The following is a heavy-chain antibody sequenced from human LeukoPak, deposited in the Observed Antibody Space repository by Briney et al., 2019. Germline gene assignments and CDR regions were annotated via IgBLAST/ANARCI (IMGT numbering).Heavy chain of an antibody. V-gene: IGHV1-2*02. D-gene: IGHD6-19*01. CDR2: INPNSGGT. CDR1: GYTFTGYY. Sequence: GASVKVSCKASGYTFTGYYMHWVRQAPGQGLEWMGWINPNSGGTNYAQKFQGRVTMTRDTSISTAYMELSRLRSDDTAVYYCARSDSSGWHPSGPFDPWGQGTLVTVSS. J-gene: IGHJ5*02. CDR3: ARSDSSGWHPSGPFDP.